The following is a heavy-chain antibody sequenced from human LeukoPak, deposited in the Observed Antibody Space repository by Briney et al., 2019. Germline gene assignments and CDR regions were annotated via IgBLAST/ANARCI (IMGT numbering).Heavy chain of an antibody. D-gene: IGHD4-23*01. CDR2: VYQSGKT. J-gene: IGHJ4*02. CDR3: ARNTTTVDDRRTFDY. CDR1: GSSVSSGYH. Sequence: PSETLSLTCAVSGSSVSSGYHWGWIRQPPGKGLEWIGSVYQSGKTYHSPSLKGRVTLSIDTSKNQFSLKLSDVTAADTAVYYCARNTTTVDDRRTFDYWGQGSLVTVSS. V-gene: IGHV4-38-2*01.